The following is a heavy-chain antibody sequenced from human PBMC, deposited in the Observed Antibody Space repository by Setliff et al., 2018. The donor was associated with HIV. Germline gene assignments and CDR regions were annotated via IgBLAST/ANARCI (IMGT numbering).Heavy chain of an antibody. CDR3: ARHHSSDPLRRWDSYYYVDV. D-gene: IGHD6-19*01. CDR1: GGSISSSSYY. V-gene: IGHV4-39*01. Sequence: SETLSLTCTVSGGSISSSSYYWGWIRQPPGKGLEWIGSIYYSGSTYYNPSLKSRVTISVDTSKNQFSLKLSSVTAADTAMYYCARHHSSDPLRRWDSYYYVDVWGKGTTVTVSS. CDR2: IYYSGST. J-gene: IGHJ6*03.